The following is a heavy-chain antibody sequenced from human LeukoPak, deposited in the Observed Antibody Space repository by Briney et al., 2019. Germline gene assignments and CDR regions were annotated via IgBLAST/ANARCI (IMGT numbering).Heavy chain of an antibody. CDR1: GYTFTGYY. D-gene: IGHD2-2*01. CDR2: INPNSGGT. CDR3: AREGIVVVPAADAFDI. Sequence: ASVKVSCKASGYTFTGYYMHWVRQAPGQGLGWMGWINPNSGGTNYAQKFQGRVTMTRDTSISTAYMELSRLRSDDTAVYYCAREGIVVVPAADAFDIWGQGTMVTVSS. J-gene: IGHJ3*02. V-gene: IGHV1-2*02.